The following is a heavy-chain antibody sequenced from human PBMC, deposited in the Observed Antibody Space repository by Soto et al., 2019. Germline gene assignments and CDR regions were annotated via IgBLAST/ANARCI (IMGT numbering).Heavy chain of an antibody. D-gene: IGHD2-15*01. CDR1: GFTFSSYA. Sequence: EVQLLESGGGFVQPGGSLRLSCAASGFTFSSYAMSWVRQAPGKGLEWVSAISGSGGSTYYADSVKGRFTISRDNSKNTLYLQMNSLRAEDTAVYYCASGEYCSGGSCYYSTPFDYWGQGTLVTVSS. CDR2: ISGSGGST. CDR3: ASGEYCSGGSCYYSTPFDY. V-gene: IGHV3-23*01. J-gene: IGHJ4*02.